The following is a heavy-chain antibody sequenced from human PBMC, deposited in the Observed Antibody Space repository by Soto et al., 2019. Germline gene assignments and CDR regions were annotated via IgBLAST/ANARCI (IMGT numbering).Heavy chain of an antibody. CDR1: GGTFSSYA. J-gene: IGHJ4*02. CDR2: IIPIFGTA. D-gene: IGHD5-12*01. V-gene: IGHV1-69*06. CDR3: ASRVDIVVGGGFDY. Sequence: QVQLVQSGAEVKKPGSSVKVSCKASGGTFSSYAISWVRQAPGQGLEWMGGIIPIFGTANYAQKFQGRVTLPAHKPTSTAYMGLSSLRSEDTAVYYCASRVDIVVGGGFDYWGQGTLVTVSS.